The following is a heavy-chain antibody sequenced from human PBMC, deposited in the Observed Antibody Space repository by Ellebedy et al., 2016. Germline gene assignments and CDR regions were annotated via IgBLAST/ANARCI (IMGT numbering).Heavy chain of an antibody. CDR3: GRDAVRRFDY. J-gene: IGHJ4*02. D-gene: IGHD3-10*02. V-gene: IGHV3-23*01. CDR1: GFSFSSYA. CDR2: ITGSGDRT. Sequence: GESLKISCAASGFSFSSYAMSWVRQAPGKGPEWVSTITGSGDRTNYADSVKGRFTISRDSSKNTLYLDMDSLRAEDTAVYYCGRDAVRRFDYWGQGTLVTVSP.